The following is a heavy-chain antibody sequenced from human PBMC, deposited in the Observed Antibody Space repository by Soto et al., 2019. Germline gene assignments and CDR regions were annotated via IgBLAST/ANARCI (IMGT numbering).Heavy chain of an antibody. CDR2: ISSNGGTT. CDR1: GFTFSSYD. D-gene: IGHD1-7*01. CDR3: VRRVSGNYDY. J-gene: IGHJ4*02. Sequence: EVQLAESGGGMVQPGGSLRLSCVASGFTFSSYDMHWVRQAPGKGLEYVSSISSNGGTTNYGNSVKGRFTISRDNSKNNLYLQMGSLRAEDMAVYYCVRRVSGNYDYWGQGTLVTVSS. V-gene: IGHV3-64*01.